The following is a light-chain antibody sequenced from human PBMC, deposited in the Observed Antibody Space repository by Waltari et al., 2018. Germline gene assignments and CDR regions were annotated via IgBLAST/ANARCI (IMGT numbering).Light chain of an antibody. V-gene: IGLV2-11*01. Sequence: LTKPRPVPGSPDQSVTLYAHVTTRDFNGYDNYSWYQQLPGKTPKLMIYDVVKRPSGVPDRFSASKSGNTASLTISGLQAEDEADYYCCSYVGSNVVFGGGTKLTVL. CDR3: CSYVGSNVV. CDR2: DVV. J-gene: IGLJ2*01. CDR1: TRDFNGYDN.